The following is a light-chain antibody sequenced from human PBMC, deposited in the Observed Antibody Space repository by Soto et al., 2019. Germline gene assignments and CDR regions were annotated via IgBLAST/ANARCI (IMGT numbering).Light chain of an antibody. J-gene: IGKJ4*01. CDR2: DAS. Sequence: DIQMTQSPSSLSASVGDRVTITCQASHDISKYLSWYQQKPGKAPKLLINDASNLETGVPSRFSGRGSGTDFSFTISSLQPEDVATYYCQQYDNLPLTFGGGTKVAMK. CDR1: HDISKY. CDR3: QQYDNLPLT. V-gene: IGKV1-33*01.